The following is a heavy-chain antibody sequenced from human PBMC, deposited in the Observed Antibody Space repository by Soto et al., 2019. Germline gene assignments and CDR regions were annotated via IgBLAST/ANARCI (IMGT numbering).Heavy chain of an antibody. CDR1: GFTFSSYA. CDR3: AISPRGDSSSWYDGHYYYYSGDV. J-gene: IGHJ6*03. V-gene: IGHV3-23*01. CDR2: ISGSGGSI. D-gene: IGHD6-13*01. Sequence: EVQLLESGGGLVQPGWSLRLSCAASGFTFSSYAMSWVLQAPGKGLEWVSAISGSGGSIYYAESVKGRFTISRDSSKNTLYLPMNSLRAEDTAGYYCAISPRGDSSSWYDGHYYYYSGDVWGKGTTVTVSS.